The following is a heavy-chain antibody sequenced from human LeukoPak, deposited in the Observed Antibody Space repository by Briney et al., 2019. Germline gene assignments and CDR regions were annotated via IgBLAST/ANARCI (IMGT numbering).Heavy chain of an antibody. Sequence: GGSLRLSCGASGFTVSSTYMSWVRQARGEGLEWVSVTYSGGSTYYADSVKGRFTTSRDNSKNTLYLQMNSLRGEDTAVYYCASGIRAFDNWGQETLVTVSA. J-gene: IGHJ4*02. CDR2: TYSGGST. CDR3: ASGIRAFDN. D-gene: IGHD1-26*01. CDR1: GFTVSSTY. V-gene: IGHV3-66*01.